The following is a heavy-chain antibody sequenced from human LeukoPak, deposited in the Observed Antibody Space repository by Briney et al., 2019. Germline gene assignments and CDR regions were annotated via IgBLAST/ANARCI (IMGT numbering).Heavy chain of an antibody. CDR1: GFTFSSYE. V-gene: IGHV3-48*03. Sequence: PPGGSLRLSCAASGFTFSSYEMNWVRPAPGKGLEWVSYISSSGSTIYYADSVKGRFTISRDNVKNSLYLQMNSLRAEDTAVYYCARFGPSNWNDRSLGDYWGQGTLVTVSS. CDR2: ISSSGSTI. J-gene: IGHJ4*02. CDR3: ARFGPSNWNDRSLGDY. D-gene: IGHD1-1*01.